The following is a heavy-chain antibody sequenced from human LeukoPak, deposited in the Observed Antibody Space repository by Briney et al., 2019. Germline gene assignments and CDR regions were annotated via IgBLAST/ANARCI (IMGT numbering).Heavy chain of an antibody. Sequence: GGSLRLSCAASGFTFSSYEMNWVHQAPGKGLEWVSYISSSGSTIYYADSVKGRFTISRDNAKNSLYLQMNSLRAEDTAVYYCARDTLNSRILLGYGMDVWGQGTTVTVSS. CDR1: GFTFSSYE. D-gene: IGHD6-13*01. CDR3: ARDTLNSRILLGYGMDV. J-gene: IGHJ6*02. CDR2: ISSSGSTI. V-gene: IGHV3-48*03.